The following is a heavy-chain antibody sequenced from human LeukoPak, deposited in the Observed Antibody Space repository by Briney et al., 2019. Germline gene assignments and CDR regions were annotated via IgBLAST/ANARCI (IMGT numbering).Heavy chain of an antibody. V-gene: IGHV3-23*01. CDR3: GNNLPLMVIIF. Sequence: AGGSLRLSCAASGVTFSSYAMSWVRQAPGKGLEWDSAISGSGGSTYYADSVKGRFTISRDNSKSTLYLQMNSLSAEDKGVYYCGNNLPLMVIIFWGQGTLVTVSS. CDR1: GVTFSSYA. CDR2: ISGSGGST. D-gene: IGHD3-3*01. J-gene: IGHJ4*02.